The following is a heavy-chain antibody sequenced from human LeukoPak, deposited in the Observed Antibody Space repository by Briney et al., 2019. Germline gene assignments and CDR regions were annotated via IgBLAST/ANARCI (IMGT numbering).Heavy chain of an antibody. CDR3: AKGSESSTSLNWFDP. CDR1: GFSFSNYE. CDR2: ISESGTTM. D-gene: IGHD2-2*01. J-gene: IGHJ5*02. V-gene: IGHV3-48*03. Sequence: TGGSLRLSCAASGFSFSNYEMNWVRQAPGEGLEWVSYISESGTTMYYADSVKGRFTISRDNTKNSLYLQMNSLRAEDTAVYYCAKGSESSTSLNWFDPWGQGTLVTVSS.